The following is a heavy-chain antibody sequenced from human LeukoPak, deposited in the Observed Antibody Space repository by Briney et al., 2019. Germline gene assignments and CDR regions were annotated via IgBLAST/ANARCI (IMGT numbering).Heavy chain of an antibody. Sequence: PSETLSLTCTVSGGSISSNYWSWIRQPPGKGLEWIGYIYYSGSTNYNPSLKSRVTISVDTSKNQFSLKLSPVTAADTAVYYCARDWVRGAGAFNWFDPWGQGTLVTVSS. J-gene: IGHJ5*02. CDR1: GGSISSNY. CDR2: IYYSGST. V-gene: IGHV4-59*01. CDR3: ARDWVRGAGAFNWFDP. D-gene: IGHD3-10*01.